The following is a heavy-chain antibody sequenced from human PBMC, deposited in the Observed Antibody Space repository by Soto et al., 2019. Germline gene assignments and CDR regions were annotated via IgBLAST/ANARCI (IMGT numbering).Heavy chain of an antibody. J-gene: IGHJ4*02. V-gene: IGHV1-18*04. CDR2: IAPHSGRT. CDR1: GYAFTSHG. CDR3: ARAATGSYHSAY. Sequence: GPEVKNPGASVRVSCVASGYAFTSHGVNWVRQAPGQGLEWMGWIAPHSGRTTYLPKFQGRVTMTADVSTNTAYIELRSLKSDDTGIYFCARAATGSYHSAYWGQGTVVTVSS. D-gene: IGHD3-10*01.